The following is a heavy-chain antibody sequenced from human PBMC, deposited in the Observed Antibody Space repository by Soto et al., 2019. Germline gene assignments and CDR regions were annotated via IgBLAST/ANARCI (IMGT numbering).Heavy chain of an antibody. V-gene: IGHV4-59*02. CDR1: GGSVNNYY. CDR2: IYYSGST. D-gene: IGHD3-16*01. J-gene: IGHJ5*02. Sequence: PSETLSLTCIVSGGSVNNYYWSWIRQPPGKGLEWIGYIYYSGSTNYNPSPKSRVTISLDTSKNQFFLKLSSVTAADTAVYYCARGGYDWGPWGQGTLVTVSS. CDR3: ARGGYDWGP.